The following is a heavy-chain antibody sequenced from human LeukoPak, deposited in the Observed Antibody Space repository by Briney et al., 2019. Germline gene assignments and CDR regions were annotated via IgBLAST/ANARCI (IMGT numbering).Heavy chain of an antibody. CDR2: INEDGSEK. V-gene: IGHV3-7*04. D-gene: IGHD3-9*01. J-gene: IGHJ4*02. CDR1: GLAFRSYW. Sequence: GGSLRLSCAVSGLAFRSYWMAWVRQAPGKGMEWVANINEDGSEKYYADSVKGRFTISRDNAKTSLYVQMNSLRAEDTAVYYCARGVFRYSDWGQGTLVTVSS. CDR3: ARGVFRYSD.